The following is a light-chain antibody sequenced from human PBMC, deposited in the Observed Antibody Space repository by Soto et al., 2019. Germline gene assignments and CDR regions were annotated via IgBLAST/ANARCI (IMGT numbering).Light chain of an antibody. V-gene: IGLV2-23*03. CDR2: DGN. J-gene: IGLJ2*01. CDR3: CSDASSNAIHVV. Sequence: QSALTQPASVSGSPGQSITISCTGTSSDVGGYNHVSWYQHHPGKAPKLMIYDGNKRPSGVSNRFSGSKSGNTASLTISGLQAEDEADYYCCSDASSNAIHVVFGGGTKLTVL. CDR1: SSDVGGYNH.